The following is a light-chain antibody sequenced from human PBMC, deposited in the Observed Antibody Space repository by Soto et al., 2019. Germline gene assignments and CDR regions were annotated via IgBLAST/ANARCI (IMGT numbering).Light chain of an antibody. CDR2: GDN. CDR3: QSYDSSLSVI. J-gene: IGLJ2*01. CDR1: RSNIGAGQD. Sequence: QSVLTQPPSVSGSPGQRVTISCTGSRSNIGAGQDVHWYRQLPGTAPKLLIYGDNNRPSGVPDRFSGSKSGTSASLAITGLQAEDEADYYCQSYDSSLSVIFGGGTKRTVL. V-gene: IGLV1-40*01.